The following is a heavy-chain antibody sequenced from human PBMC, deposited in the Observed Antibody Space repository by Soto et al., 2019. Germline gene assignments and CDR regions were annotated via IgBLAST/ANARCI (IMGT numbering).Heavy chain of an antibody. J-gene: IGHJ4*02. Sequence: QAQVVQSGAEVRKPGSSVKLSCTASEGTFNSYPIAWVRQAPGQGLEWMGGIIPYYNTLNYAQKFQDRVTITADDSTNTVYMELSSLRSDDTAVYFCASGASRWYPYFFDSWAQGTLVTVSS. CDR2: IIPYYNTL. CDR1: EGTFNSYP. CDR3: ASGASRWYPYFFDS. D-gene: IGHD6-13*01. V-gene: IGHV1-69*01.